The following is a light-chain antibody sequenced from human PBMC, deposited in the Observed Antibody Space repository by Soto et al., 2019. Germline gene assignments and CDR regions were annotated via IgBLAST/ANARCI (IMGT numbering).Light chain of an antibody. CDR3: SSYTNSSTSVI. V-gene: IGLV2-14*01. CDR2: EVS. J-gene: IGLJ2*01. Sequence: QSVLTQPASVSGSPGQSITISCTGTSSDVGGYKYVSWYQQHPDKAPKLIIFEVSNRPSGISSRFSGSKSGNTASLTISGLQAEDEADYYCSSYTNSSTSVIFVRATKLTAL. CDR1: SSDVGGYKY.